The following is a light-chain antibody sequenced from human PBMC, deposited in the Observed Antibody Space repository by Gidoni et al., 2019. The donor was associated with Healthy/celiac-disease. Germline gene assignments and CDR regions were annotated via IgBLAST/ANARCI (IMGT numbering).Light chain of an antibody. CDR2: GAT. J-gene: IGKJ1*01. CDR1: QRVSSSY. CDR3: QQYGSSPQT. V-gene: IGKV3-20*01. Sequence: EILLTQSPGTLSLSPGERATLSCRASQRVSSSYLAWYQQKPGQAPRLLIYGATSRATGIPDRFSGSWAGTDFTLTISRLEPEEVAVYYWQQYGSSPQTFGQGTKVEIK.